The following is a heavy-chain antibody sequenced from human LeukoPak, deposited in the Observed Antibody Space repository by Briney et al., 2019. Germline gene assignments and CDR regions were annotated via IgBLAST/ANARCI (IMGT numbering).Heavy chain of an antibody. CDR1: GYTFTCYA. J-gene: IGHJ4*02. Sequence: ASVKVSCKASGYTFTCYAMHWVRQAPGQRLEWMGWINAGNGNTKYSQKFQGRVTITRDTSASTAYMELSSLRSEDTAVYYCARVSTMVRGVKGYWGQGTLVTVSS. CDR3: ARVSTMVRGVKGY. CDR2: INAGNGNT. D-gene: IGHD3-10*01. V-gene: IGHV1-3*01.